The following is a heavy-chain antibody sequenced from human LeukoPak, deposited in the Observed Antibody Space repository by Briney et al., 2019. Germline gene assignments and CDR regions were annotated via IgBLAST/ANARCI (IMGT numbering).Heavy chain of an antibody. CDR3: ARRRRVDSGSGSFDY. CDR2: LNPVGADT. D-gene: IGHD5-12*01. CDR1: GYTFITSC. J-gene: IGHJ4*02. Sequence: GESLKFSCKASGYTFITSCIGWLRQLPGKGREWMGVLNPVGADTRYSPSFQGQVTISADTSISTAYLQCSSLKAADTAMYYCARRRRVDSGSGSFDYWGRGTLVTVSS. V-gene: IGHV5-51*01.